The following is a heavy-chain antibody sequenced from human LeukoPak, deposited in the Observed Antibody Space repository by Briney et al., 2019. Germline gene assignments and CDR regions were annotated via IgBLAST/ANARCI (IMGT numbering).Heavy chain of an antibody. CDR2: ISYDGSNK. J-gene: IGHJ4*02. D-gene: IGHD2-15*01. V-gene: IGHV3-30*18. CDR3: AKDRKVVVVAATFDY. CDR1: GFTFSSYG. Sequence: QPGRSLRLSCAASGFTFSSYGMHWVRQAPGKGLEWVAVISYDGSNKYYADSVKGRFTISRDNSKNTLYLQMNSLRAEDTAVYYCAKDRKVVVVAATFDYWGPGTLVTVSS.